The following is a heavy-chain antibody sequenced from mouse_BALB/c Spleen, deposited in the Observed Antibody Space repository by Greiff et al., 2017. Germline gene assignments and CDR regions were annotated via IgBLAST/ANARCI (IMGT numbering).Heavy chain of an antibody. V-gene: IGHV1-69*02. J-gene: IGHJ4*01. Sequence: QVQLQQPGAELVRPGASVKLSCKASGYTFTSYWINWVKQRPGQGLEWIGNIYPSDSYTNYNQKFKDKATLTVDKSSSTAYMQLSSPTSEDSAVYYCTRAYYRYDAMDYWGQGTSVTVSS. CDR1: GYTFTSYW. D-gene: IGHD2-14*01. CDR3: TRAYYRYDAMDY. CDR2: IYPSDSYT.